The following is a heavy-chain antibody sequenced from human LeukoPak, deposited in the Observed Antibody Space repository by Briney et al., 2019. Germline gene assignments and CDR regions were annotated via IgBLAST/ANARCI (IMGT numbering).Heavy chain of an antibody. V-gene: IGHV1-46*01. Sequence: ASVKVSCKASGYTFTSYFMHWVRQAPGQGLEWMGIINPSGGSTSYAQKFQGRVTMTRDMSTSTVYMELSSLRSEDTAVYYCARVRPRYVMDYWGQGTLVTVSS. CDR2: INPSGGST. CDR3: ARVRPRYVMDY. CDR1: GYTFTSYF. J-gene: IGHJ4*02. D-gene: IGHD1-1*01.